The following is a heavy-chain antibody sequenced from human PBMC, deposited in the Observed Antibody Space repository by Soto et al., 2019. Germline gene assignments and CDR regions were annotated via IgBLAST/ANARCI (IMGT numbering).Heavy chain of an antibody. V-gene: IGHV3-23*01. D-gene: IGHD2-15*01. Sequence: EMQLLESGGGLVQPGGSLRLSCAASGFTFSSFAMSWVRQAPGKGLDWVSAISGSGGSTYSADSVKGRFTISRDNSKNTLYLQMSSLRAEDTAVYYCARDRGYDAHDYYYNAMDVWGQGTTVTVSS. J-gene: IGHJ6*02. CDR2: ISGSGGST. CDR1: GFTFSSFA. CDR3: ARDRGYDAHDYYYNAMDV.